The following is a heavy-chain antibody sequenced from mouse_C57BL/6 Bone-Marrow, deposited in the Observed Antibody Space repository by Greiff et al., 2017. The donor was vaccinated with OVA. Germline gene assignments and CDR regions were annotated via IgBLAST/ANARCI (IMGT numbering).Heavy chain of an antibody. D-gene: IGHD2-5*01. V-gene: IGHV1-81*01. CDR1: GYTFTSYG. J-gene: IGHJ3*01. CDR3: ATHYSNPFAY. Sequence: VQLQQSGAELARPGASVKLSCKASGYTFTSYGISWVKQRTGQGLEWIGEIYPRSGNTYYNEKFKGKATLHADKSSSTAYMELRSLTSEVSAVYSCATHYSNPFAYWGQGTLVTVSA. CDR2: IYPRSGNT.